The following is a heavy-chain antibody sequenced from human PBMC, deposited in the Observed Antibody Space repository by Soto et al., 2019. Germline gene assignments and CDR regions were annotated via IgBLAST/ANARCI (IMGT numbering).Heavy chain of an antibody. V-gene: IGHV1-18*01. J-gene: IGHJ4*02. Sequence: QVQLVQSGAEVKKPGASVKVSCKASGYTFTSYGISWVRQAPGQGLEWMGWISAYNGNTNYAQKLQGRVTMTTDTSTRTAYMELRSLRSDDTAVYYSAREGDGDGGSYLDTFDYWGQGTLVTVSS. D-gene: IGHD1-26*01. CDR1: GYTFTSYG. CDR2: ISAYNGNT. CDR3: AREGDGDGGSYLDTFDY.